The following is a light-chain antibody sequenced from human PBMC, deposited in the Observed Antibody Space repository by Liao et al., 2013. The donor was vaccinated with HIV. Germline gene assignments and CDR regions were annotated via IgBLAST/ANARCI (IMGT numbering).Light chain of an antibody. CDR3: QAWDTTTAV. CDR1: ELGDKY. CDR2: QST. J-gene: IGLJ2*01. V-gene: IGLV3-1*01. Sequence: SDELTQPSSVSVSPGQTATITCSGDELGDKYASWYQQRPGQSPVLVIYQSTKRPSGIPERFSGSNSGNTATLTISGTQAMDEADYYCQAWDTTTAVFGGGTKLTVL.